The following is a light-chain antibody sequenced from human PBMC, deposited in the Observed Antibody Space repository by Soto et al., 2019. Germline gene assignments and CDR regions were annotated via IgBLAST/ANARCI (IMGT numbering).Light chain of an antibody. J-gene: IGLJ1*01. V-gene: IGLV2-14*03. CDR3: CSLTTSHTYV. CDR2: HVT. CDR1: SSDIGHYDY. Sequence: QSALTQPASVSGSPGQSITISCTGTSSDIGHYDYVYWYQQHPGKAPKLMIYHVTYRPSGVSNRYSGSKSGNSASLTISGLKADDEADYYCCSLTTSHTYVFGSGSKLTVL.